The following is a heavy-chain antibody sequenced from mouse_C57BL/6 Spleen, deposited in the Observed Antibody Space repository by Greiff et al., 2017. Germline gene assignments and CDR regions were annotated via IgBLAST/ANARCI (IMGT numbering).Heavy chain of an antibody. J-gene: IGHJ1*03. CDR2: IYPGDGDT. CDR1: GYAFSSYW. CDR3: ARRGDYYGSRGYFNV. V-gene: IGHV1-80*01. D-gene: IGHD1-1*01. Sequence: QVQLKQSGAELVKPGASVKISCKASGYAFSSYWMNWVKQRPGKGLEWIGQIYPGDGDTNYNGKFKGKATLTADKSSSTAYMQLSSLTSEDSAVSFCARRGDYYGSRGYFNVWGTGTTVTVSS.